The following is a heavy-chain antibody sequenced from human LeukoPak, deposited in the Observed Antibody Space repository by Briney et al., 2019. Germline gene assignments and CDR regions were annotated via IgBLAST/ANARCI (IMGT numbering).Heavy chain of an antibody. CDR2: VAPYNGRT. Sequence: GASVKVSCKASRYSFTNYGVNWVRQAPGQGLEWVGWVAPYNGRTNYAQKFQGRVTLTTDTSTNKAYMELRSLKSDDTAVYYCARGFSSSSPSDYWGQGTLVTVAS. V-gene: IGHV1-18*01. D-gene: IGHD6-6*01. CDR3: ARGFSSSSPSDY. J-gene: IGHJ4*02. CDR1: RYSFTNYG.